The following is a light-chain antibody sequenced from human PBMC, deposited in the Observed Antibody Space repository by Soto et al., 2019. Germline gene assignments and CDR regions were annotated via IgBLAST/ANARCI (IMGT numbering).Light chain of an antibody. V-gene: IGKV1-5*03. CDR3: QQYNSYWT. CDR1: QSISSG. Sequence: DIQMTQSPSTLSASVGDRVTITCRASQSISSGLAWYQQKPGQAPKLLIYKASSLESGVPSRFSGSGSGTEFTLTISSLQPDDFATYYCQQYNSYWTFGQGTKVDIK. CDR2: KAS. J-gene: IGKJ1*01.